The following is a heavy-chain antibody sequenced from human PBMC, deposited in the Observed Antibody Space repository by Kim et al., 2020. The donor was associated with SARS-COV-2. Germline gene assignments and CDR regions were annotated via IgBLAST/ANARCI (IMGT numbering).Heavy chain of an antibody. J-gene: IGHJ4*02. CDR2: LYTGGGT. CDR1: GFTVSSPY. V-gene: IGHV3-53*01. D-gene: IGHD5-12*01. Sequence: GGSLRLSCAASGFTVSSPYMSWVRQTPKRGLEWVSVLYTGGGTFHIDSEKGRFTISRDTSNNTVYLQMSNLRVEDTAIYYCVSGRTHWGQGTLVTVSS. CDR3: VSGRTH.